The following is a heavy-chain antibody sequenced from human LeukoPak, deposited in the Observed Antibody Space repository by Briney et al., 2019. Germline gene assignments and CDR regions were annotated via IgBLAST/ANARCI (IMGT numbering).Heavy chain of an antibody. CDR3: ARENDQGFDY. V-gene: IGHV3-21*01. Sequence: PGGSLRLSCAASGFTFSSYAMNWVRQAPGKGLEWVSSFDTRCTSIYYARSVTGRFIISRDNAKNSLYLQMNSLRAEDTAVYYCARENDQGFDYWGQGTLVTVSS. D-gene: IGHD3-16*01. CDR1: GFTFSSYA. J-gene: IGHJ4*02. CDR2: FDTRCTSI.